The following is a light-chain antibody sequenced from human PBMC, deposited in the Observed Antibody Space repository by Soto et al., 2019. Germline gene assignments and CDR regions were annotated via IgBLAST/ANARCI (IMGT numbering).Light chain of an antibody. V-gene: IGKV3-20*01. CDR3: QQYCSSRFT. CDR2: GAS. J-gene: IGKJ3*01. CDR1: QSISSSY. Sequence: EIVLTQSPGTLSLSPGERATLSCRASQSISSSYLAWYQQKPGQAPRLLVYGASSRATGIPDRFGGSGSGTDFTLTISRLEPEDFAVYYCQQYCSSRFTFGPGTKVDIK.